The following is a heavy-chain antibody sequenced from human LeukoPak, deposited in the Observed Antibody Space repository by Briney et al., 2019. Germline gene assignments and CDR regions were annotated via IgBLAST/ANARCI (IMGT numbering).Heavy chain of an antibody. D-gene: IGHD3-10*01. J-gene: IGHJ6*03. CDR2: IYYSGST. CDR1: GGSISSSSYY. CDR3: SREVSTMVRGVQTKKYYYYMDV. Sequence: SETLSLTCTVSGGSISSSSYYWGWIRQPPGKGLEWIGSIYYSGSTYYNPSLKSRVTISVDTSKNQFSRKLSSVTAADTAVYYCSREVSTMVRGVQTKKYYYYMDVWGKGTTVTISS. V-gene: IGHV4-39*07.